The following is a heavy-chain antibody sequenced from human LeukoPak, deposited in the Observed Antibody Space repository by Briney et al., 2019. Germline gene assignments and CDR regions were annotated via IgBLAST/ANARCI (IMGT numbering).Heavy chain of an antibody. CDR2: ISAYNGNT. V-gene: IGHV1-18*01. D-gene: IGHD5-12*01. J-gene: IGHJ5*02. CDR3: ARDSRNSGYDLWWFDP. CDR1: AYTFTDYY. Sequence: GASVKVSCKAPAYTFTDYYVHWVRQAPGQGLEWMGWISAYNGNTNYAQKLQGRVTMTTDTSTSTAYLALRSLRSDDTAVYYCARDSRNSGYDLWWFDPWGQGTLVTVSS.